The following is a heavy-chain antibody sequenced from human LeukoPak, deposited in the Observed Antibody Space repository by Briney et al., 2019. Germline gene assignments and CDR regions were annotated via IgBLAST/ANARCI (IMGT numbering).Heavy chain of an antibody. V-gene: IGHV1-69*13. CDR2: IIPIFGTA. D-gene: IGHD4-17*01. J-gene: IGHJ5*02. Sequence: SVKVSCKASGGTFSSYAISWVRQAPGQGLEWMGGIIPIFGTANYAQKFQGRVTITADESTSTAYMELGSLRSEDTAVYYCARDHRQGDYGDYDYALSNWFDPWGQGTLVTVSS. CDR1: GGTFSSYA. CDR3: ARDHRQGDYGDYDYALSNWFDP.